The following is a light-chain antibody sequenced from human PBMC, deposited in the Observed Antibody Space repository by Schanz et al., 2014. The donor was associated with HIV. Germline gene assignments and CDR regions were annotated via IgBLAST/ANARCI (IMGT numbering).Light chain of an antibody. CDR1: SSDVGGYNY. CDR2: DVS. V-gene: IGLV2-14*03. J-gene: IGLJ2*01. CDR3: ATWDGSLLL. Sequence: QSALTQPASVSGSPGQSITISCTGTSSDVGGYNYVSWYQQHPGKAPKLMIYDVSNRPSGVSNRFSGSKSGNTASLTISGLQAEDEGDYICATWDGSLLLFGGGTKVTVL.